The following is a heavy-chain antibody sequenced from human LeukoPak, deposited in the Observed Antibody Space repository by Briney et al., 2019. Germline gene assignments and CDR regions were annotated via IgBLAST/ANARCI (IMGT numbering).Heavy chain of an antibody. Sequence: GGSLRLSCVASGFTFSSHTMNWVRQAPGKGLEWVSSITSSSNYIYYADSVKGRFTISRDNAKNSLYLQMNSLRAEDTTVYYCARDCWDYGSGSYCGIDYWGQGTLVTVSS. J-gene: IGHJ4*02. CDR3: ARDCWDYGSGSYCGIDY. CDR1: GFTFSSHT. CDR2: ITSSSNYI. D-gene: IGHD3-10*01. V-gene: IGHV3-21*03.